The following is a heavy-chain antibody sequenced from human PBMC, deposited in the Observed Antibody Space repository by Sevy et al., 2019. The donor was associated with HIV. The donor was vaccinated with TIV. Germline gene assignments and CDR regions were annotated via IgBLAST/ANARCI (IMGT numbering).Heavy chain of an antibody. J-gene: IGHJ3*02. D-gene: IGHD3-9*01. CDR1: GFTFSSYA. Sequence: GGSLRLSCAASGFTFSSYAMHWVRQAPGKGLEWVAVISYDGSNKYYADSVKGRFTISRDNSKNTLYLQMNSLRAEDTAVYYCARPVGSGDWLLDHPDAFDIWGQGTMVTVSS. V-gene: IGHV3-30-3*01. CDR2: ISYDGSNK. CDR3: ARPVGSGDWLLDHPDAFDI.